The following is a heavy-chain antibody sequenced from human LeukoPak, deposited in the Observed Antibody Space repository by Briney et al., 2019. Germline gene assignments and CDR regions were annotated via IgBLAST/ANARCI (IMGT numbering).Heavy chain of an antibody. CDR2: ISGNSVTI. Sequence: GESLRLSCTASGSTFSTYPMTWVRQAPGQGLEWVSAISGNSVTIYYADSVKGRFTISRDNAKNTLYLQMNSLRAEDTAVYYCASDGSGWSNFDYWGQGTLVTVSS. CDR1: GSTFSTYP. D-gene: IGHD6-19*01. V-gene: IGHV3-23*01. CDR3: ASDGSGWSNFDY. J-gene: IGHJ4*02.